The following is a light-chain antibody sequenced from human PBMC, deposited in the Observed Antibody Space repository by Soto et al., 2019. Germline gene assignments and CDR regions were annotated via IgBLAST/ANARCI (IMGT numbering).Light chain of an antibody. CDR1: QSVSSSY. CDR3: QQYGSP. V-gene: IGKV3-20*01. J-gene: IGKJ5*01. Sequence: EIVLTQSPGTLSLSPGERATLSCRASQSVSSSYLAWYQQKPGQAPRLLIYGASSRATGIPDRFSGSGSGTGFTLTISRLEPEDFAVYYCQQYGSPFGQGTRLEIK. CDR2: GAS.